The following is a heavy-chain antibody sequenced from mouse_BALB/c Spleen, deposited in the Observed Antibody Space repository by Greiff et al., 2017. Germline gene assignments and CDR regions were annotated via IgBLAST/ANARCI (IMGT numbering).Heavy chain of an antibody. D-gene: IGHD2-10*01. V-gene: IGHV5-17*02. CDR1: GFTFSSFG. CDR3: ARGGPYYGKYYAMDY. J-gene: IGHJ4*01. CDR2: ISSGSSTI. Sequence: EVKLMESGGGLVQPGGSRKLSCAASGFTFSSFGMHWVRQAPEKGLEWVAYISSGSSTIYYADTVKGRFTISRDNPKNTLFLQMTSLRSEDTAMYYCARGGPYYGKYYAMDYWGQGTSVTVSS.